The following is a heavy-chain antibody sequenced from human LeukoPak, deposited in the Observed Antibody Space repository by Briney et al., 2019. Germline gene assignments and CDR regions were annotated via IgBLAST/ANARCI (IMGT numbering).Heavy chain of an antibody. V-gene: IGHV1-18*01. J-gene: IGHJ4*02. Sequence: ASVKVSCKASGYTFTSYGISWVQQAPGQGLEWMGWISAYNGNTNYAQKLQGRVTMTTDTSTSTAYMELRSLRSDDTAVYYCARGCDGYNYWCIDYWGQGTLVTVSS. CDR1: GYTFTSYG. CDR2: ISAYNGNT. D-gene: IGHD5-24*01. CDR3: ARGCDGYNYWCIDY.